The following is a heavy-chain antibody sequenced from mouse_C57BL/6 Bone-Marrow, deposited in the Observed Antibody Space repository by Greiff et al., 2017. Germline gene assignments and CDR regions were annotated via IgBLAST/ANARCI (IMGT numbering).Heavy chain of an antibody. CDR2: IDPENGDT. D-gene: IGHD1-1*01. CDR3: TTVHYYGSSHWYFDV. V-gene: IGHV14-4*01. Sequence: VQLQHSGAELVRPGASVKLSCTASGFNIKDDYMHWVKQRPEQGLEWIGWIDPENGDTEYASKFQGKATITADTSSNTAYLQLSSLTSEDTAVYYCTTVHYYGSSHWYFDVWGTGTTVTVSS. CDR1: GFNIKDDY. J-gene: IGHJ1*03.